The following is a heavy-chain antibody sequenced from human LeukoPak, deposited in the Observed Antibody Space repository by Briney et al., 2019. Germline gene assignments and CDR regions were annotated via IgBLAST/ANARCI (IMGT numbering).Heavy chain of an antibody. Sequence: GRSLRLSCAASGFTLSSYGMHWVRQAPGKGLEWVAVIWYDGSNKYYADSVKGRFTISRDNSKNTLYLQMNSLRAEDTAVYYCAREETGYGMDVWGQGTTVTVSS. CDR1: GFTLSSYG. V-gene: IGHV3-33*01. CDR3: AREETGYGMDV. J-gene: IGHJ6*02. CDR2: IWYDGSNK.